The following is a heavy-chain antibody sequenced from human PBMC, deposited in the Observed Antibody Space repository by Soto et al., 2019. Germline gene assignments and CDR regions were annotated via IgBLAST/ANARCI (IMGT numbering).Heavy chain of an antibody. CDR3: ARVGTRFLASQRFDP. J-gene: IGHJ5*02. V-gene: IGHV3-7*03. Sequence: GGSLRLSCAASGFTFSSYWMSWVRQSPGKGLEWVANIKQDGSEKYYVDSVKGRFTISRDNAKNSLYLQMNSLRAEDTAVYYCARVGTRFLASQRFDPWGQGTLVTVSS. D-gene: IGHD3-3*01. CDR2: IKQDGSEK. CDR1: GFTFSSYW.